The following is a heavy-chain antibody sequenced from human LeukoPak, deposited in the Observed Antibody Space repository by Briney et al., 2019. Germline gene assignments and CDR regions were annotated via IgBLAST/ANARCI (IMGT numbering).Heavy chain of an antibody. CDR1: GFTVSSNY. Sequence: PGGSLRLSCAASGFTVSSNYMSWVRQAPGKGLEWVSVIYSGGTTYYADSVKGRFTISRDTSKNTLYLQMNGLRAEDTAVYYCARNGYSSGWYRNWGQGTLVTVSS. V-gene: IGHV3-53*01. D-gene: IGHD6-19*01. CDR2: IYSGGTT. J-gene: IGHJ4*02. CDR3: ARNGYSSGWYRN.